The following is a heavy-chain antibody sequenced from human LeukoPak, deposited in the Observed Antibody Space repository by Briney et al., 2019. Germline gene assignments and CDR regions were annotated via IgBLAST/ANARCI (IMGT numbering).Heavy chain of an antibody. Sequence: GGSLRLSCAASGFTFSSYAMHWVRQAPGKGLEWVAVISYDGSNKYYADSVKGRFTISRDNSKNTLYLRMNSLRAEDTAVYYCAREGPAAGTYYFDYWGQGTLVTVSS. D-gene: IGHD6-13*01. CDR2: ISYDGSNK. CDR1: GFTFSSYA. J-gene: IGHJ4*02. CDR3: AREGPAAGTYYFDY. V-gene: IGHV3-30-3*01.